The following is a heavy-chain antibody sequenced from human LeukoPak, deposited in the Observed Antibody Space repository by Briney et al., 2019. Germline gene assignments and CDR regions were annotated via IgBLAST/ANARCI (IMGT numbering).Heavy chain of an antibody. CDR1: GFTFSSYW. Sequence: QAGGSLRLSCAASGFTFSSYWMSWVRQAPGKGLEWVANIMYDGSEKYYVDSVKGRFTISRDNAKNSVYLEMNSLRAEDTALYYCAREGNGDYYYYMDVWGKGTTVTISS. V-gene: IGHV3-7*01. D-gene: IGHD4-17*01. CDR3: AREGNGDYYYYMDV. J-gene: IGHJ6*03. CDR2: IMYDGSEK.